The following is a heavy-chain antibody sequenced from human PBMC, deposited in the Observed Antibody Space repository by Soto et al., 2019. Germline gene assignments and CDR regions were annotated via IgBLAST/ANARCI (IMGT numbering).Heavy chain of an antibody. Sequence: PSETLSLTCTVSGGSISSSSYYWGWIRQPPGKGLEWIGYIYYSGSTNYNPSLKSRVTISVDTSKNQFSLKLSSVTAADTAVYYCARHELRRLGDTAMVTGWFDPWGQGTLVTVSS. CDR3: ARHELRRLGDTAMVTGWFDP. D-gene: IGHD5-18*01. V-gene: IGHV4-61*05. J-gene: IGHJ5*02. CDR1: GGSISSSSYY. CDR2: IYYSGST.